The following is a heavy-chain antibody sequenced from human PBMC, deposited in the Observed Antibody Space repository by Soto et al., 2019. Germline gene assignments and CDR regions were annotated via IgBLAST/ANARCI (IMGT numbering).Heavy chain of an antibody. CDR2: IYYSGST. CDR3: ARVAAAENFFY. D-gene: IGHD6-13*01. Sequence: SETLSLTCTVSGGSISSSSYYWGWIRQPPGKGLEWIGSIYYSGSTYYNPSLKSRVTISVDTSKNQFSLKLSSVTAADTAVYYCARVAAAENFFYWGQGTLVTVSS. CDR1: GGSISSSSYY. J-gene: IGHJ4*02. V-gene: IGHV4-39*01.